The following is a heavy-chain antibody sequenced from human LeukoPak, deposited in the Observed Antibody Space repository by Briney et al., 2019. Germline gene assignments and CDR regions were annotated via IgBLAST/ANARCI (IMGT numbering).Heavy chain of an antibody. D-gene: IGHD5-18*01. V-gene: IGHV3-53*01. CDR2: IYSGGST. CDR3: ARDRGESSYGYNFDY. Sequence: PGGSLRLSCAASGFTVSSNYMSWVRQAPGKGLEWVSVIYSGGSTYYADSVKGRFTISRDNSKNTLYLQMNSLRAEDTAVYYCARDRGESSYGYNFDYWGQGTLVTVSS. J-gene: IGHJ4*02. CDR1: GFTVSSNY.